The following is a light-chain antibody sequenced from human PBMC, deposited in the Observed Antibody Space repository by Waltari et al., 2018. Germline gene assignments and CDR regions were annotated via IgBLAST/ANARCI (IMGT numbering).Light chain of an antibody. CDR3: QQRLGT. Sequence: EIVLTQSPAPLSLYPGERATLSCRASQSVSSYLAWYQQKRGQPPRLLIYDASNRATDIPARFSGSGSGTDFTLTISSLEPEDFAVYYCQQRLGTFGPGTKVEI. J-gene: IGKJ3*01. CDR2: DAS. V-gene: IGKV3-11*01. CDR1: QSVSSY.